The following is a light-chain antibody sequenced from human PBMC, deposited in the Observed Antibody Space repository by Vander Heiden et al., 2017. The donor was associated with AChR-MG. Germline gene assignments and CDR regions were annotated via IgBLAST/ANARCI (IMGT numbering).Light chain of an antibody. J-gene: IGLJ2*01. Sequence: ASLGASVNLICTLTAGYSSHSVAWHQQQPGKGPRFLMRLANQGVRRTGDGTPDRFPGPRPGAARFLTISSLQSEDAADYFCPACNTSNHDFGGGTKLTVL. CDR3: PACNTSNHD. CDR1: AGYSSHS. V-gene: IGLV4-69*01. CDR2: LANQGVR.